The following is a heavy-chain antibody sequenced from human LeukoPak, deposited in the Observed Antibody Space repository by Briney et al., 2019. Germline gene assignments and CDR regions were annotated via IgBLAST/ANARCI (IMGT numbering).Heavy chain of an antibody. V-gene: IGHV4-61*02. Sequence: SETLSLTCTVSGGSISSSNYYWGWIRQPAGKGLEWIGRIYSSGSTNYNPSLKSRATMSVDTSKNQFSLKLNSVTAADTAVYYCARATDYSDSRVFDYWGQGTLVTVSS. CDR1: GGSISSSNYY. D-gene: IGHD4-11*01. CDR3: ARATDYSDSRVFDY. J-gene: IGHJ4*02. CDR2: IYSSGST.